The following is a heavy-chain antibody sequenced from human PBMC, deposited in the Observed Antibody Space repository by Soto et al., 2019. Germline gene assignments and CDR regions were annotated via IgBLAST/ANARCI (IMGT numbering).Heavy chain of an antibody. Sequence: QVQLQESGPGLVKPSQTLSLTCTVSGGSVSSADYYWSWIRQPPGKGLEWIAYISYRRSTYYNPSLKSRVTISVDTSKNQFSLKLNSVTAADTAVYYCARALTSDYGDSEGDYWGQGTLVTVSS. D-gene: IGHD4-17*01. CDR2: ISYRRST. J-gene: IGHJ4*02. CDR1: GGSVSSADYY. V-gene: IGHV4-30-4*01. CDR3: ARALTSDYGDSEGDY.